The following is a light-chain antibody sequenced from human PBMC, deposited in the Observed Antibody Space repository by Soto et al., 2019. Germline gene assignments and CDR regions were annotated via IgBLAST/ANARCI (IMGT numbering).Light chain of an antibody. Sequence: EIVLTQSPATLSLSPGERDTLSCRASQSVSNYLTWYQQKPGQPPRLLIHDASNRATGIPARFSGSGSGTDFTLTISSLEPEDFAVYYCQQRSNWPPTFGQGTRLEIK. CDR3: QQRSNWPPT. CDR1: QSVSNY. CDR2: DAS. J-gene: IGKJ5*01. V-gene: IGKV3-11*01.